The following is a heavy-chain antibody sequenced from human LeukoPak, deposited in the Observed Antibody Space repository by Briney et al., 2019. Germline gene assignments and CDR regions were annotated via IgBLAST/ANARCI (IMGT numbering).Heavy chain of an antibody. D-gene: IGHD6-13*01. J-gene: IGHJ2*01. CDR3: ARGEAAAAADWYFDL. V-gene: IGHV4-39*07. Sequence: SSETLSLTCTVSGGSISSSSYYWGWIRQPPGKGLEWIGSIYYSGSTYYNPSLKSRVTISVDTSKNQFSLKLSSVTAADTAVYYCARGEAAAAADWYFDLWGRGTLVTVSS. CDR2: IYYSGST. CDR1: GGSISSSSYY.